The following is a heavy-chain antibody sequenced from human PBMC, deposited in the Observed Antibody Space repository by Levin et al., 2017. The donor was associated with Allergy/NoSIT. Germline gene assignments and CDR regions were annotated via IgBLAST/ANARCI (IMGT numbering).Heavy chain of an antibody. V-gene: IGHV1-3*01. J-gene: IGHJ4*02. CDR3: ARLYGSGSLGATGH. Sequence: GESLKISCKASGYTFTRYALYWVRQAPGQRLEWMGWIDAGNGNTKYSQKFQGRVTISRDTSASTAYMELSSLRSEDTAMYYCARLYGSGSLGATGHWGQGTLVTVSS. CDR1: GYTFTRYA. CDR2: IDAGNGNT. D-gene: IGHD3-10*01.